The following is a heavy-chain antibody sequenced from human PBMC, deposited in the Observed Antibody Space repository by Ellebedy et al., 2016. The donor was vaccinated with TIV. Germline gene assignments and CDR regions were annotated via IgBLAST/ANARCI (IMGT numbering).Heavy chain of an antibody. CDR2: IYPSDSDT. Sequence: GESLKISCKGSGYIFTNYWIGWVRQMPGKGLEYMGVIYPSDSDTRYSPSSRGQVTISVDKSIDTAYLQWSSLKASDTAMYYCARRPLSLVRGATYFDLWGRGTLVTVSS. V-gene: IGHV5-51*01. CDR1: GYIFTNYW. D-gene: IGHD3-10*01. J-gene: IGHJ2*01. CDR3: ARRPLSLVRGATYFDL.